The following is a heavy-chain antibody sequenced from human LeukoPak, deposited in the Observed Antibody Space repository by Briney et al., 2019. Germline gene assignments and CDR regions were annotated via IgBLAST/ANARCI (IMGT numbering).Heavy chain of an antibody. V-gene: IGHV3-74*01. Sequence: GVSLTRSCAASGFTFSTYWMHWLRQAPGKGLVWVSRINGDGGSRNYADSVKGRFTISRDNAKNTLYLQMSSLRVEDTAVYYCASASSHRTAAGGDYWGQGTLVTV. J-gene: IGHJ4*02. CDR3: ASASSHRTAAGGDY. CDR1: GFTFSTYW. CDR2: INGDGGSR. D-gene: IGHD6-13*01.